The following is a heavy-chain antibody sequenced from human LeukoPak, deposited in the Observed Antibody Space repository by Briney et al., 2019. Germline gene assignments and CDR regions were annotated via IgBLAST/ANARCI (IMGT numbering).Heavy chain of an antibody. CDR1: GFSLSTSGVG. V-gene: IGHV2-5*02. CDR2: IYWDDDK. D-gene: IGHD3-9*01. CDR3: ARSPYYDILTGSRGTFDY. J-gene: IGHJ4*02. Sequence: ESGPTLVKPTQTLTLTCTFSGFSLSTSGVGVGWIRQPPGKALEWLALIYWDDDKRYSPSLESRLTITKDTSKNQVVLTMTNMDPVDTATYYCARSPYYDILTGSRGTFDYWGQGTLVTVSS.